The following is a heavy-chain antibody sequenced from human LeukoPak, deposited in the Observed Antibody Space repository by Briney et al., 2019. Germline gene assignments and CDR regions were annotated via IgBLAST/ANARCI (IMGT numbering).Heavy chain of an antibody. CDR1: GFTFSDHY. CDR3: ARDSRRAAAGTRAFDI. J-gene: IGHJ3*02. CDR2: ISSSGSTI. D-gene: IGHD6-13*01. Sequence: GGSLRLSCAASGFTFSDHYMSWIRQAPGKGLEWVSYISSSGSTIYYADSVKGRFTISRDNAKNSLYLQMNSLRAEDTAVYYCARDSRRAAAGTRAFDIWGQGTMVTVSS. V-gene: IGHV3-11*01.